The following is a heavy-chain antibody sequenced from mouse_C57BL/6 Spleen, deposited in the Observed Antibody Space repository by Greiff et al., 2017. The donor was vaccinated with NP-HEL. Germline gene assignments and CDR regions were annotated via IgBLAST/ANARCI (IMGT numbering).Heavy chain of an antibody. CDR2: IDPEDGET. Sequence: VQLKESGAELVKPGASVKLSCTASGFNIKDYYMHWVKQRTEQGLEWIGRIDPEDGETKYAPKFQGKATITADTSSNTAYLQLSSLTSEDTAVYYCARSTVVATDYFDYWGQGTTLTVSS. CDR1: GFNIKDYY. CDR3: ARSTVVATDYFDY. V-gene: IGHV14-2*01. D-gene: IGHD1-1*01. J-gene: IGHJ2*01.